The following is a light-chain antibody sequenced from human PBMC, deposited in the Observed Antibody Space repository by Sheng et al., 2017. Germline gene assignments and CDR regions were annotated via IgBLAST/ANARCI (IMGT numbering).Light chain of an antibody. CDR3: QQYYTTPCS. Sequence: DIVMTQSPDSLAVSLGERATINCKSSQTVFYSSNNNNYLAWYQQKPGQPPKLLIYWASIRESGVPDRFSGDGSGTDFTLTISSLQAEDVAVYYCQQYYTTPCSFGQGTKLEIK. CDR1: QTVFYSSNNNNY. CDR2: WAS. V-gene: IGKV4-1*01. J-gene: IGKJ2*04.